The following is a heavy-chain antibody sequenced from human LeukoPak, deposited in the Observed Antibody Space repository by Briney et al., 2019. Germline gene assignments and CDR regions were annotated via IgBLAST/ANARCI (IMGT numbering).Heavy chain of an antibody. J-gene: IGHJ4*02. D-gene: IGHD3-16*02. CDR2: IYPDDSDT. CDR3: AGLSQDFDY. Sequence: GESLNISCKGSGYSLSGYWIAWVRQMPGKGLQWMGIIYPDDSDTRYSPSFQGQVTISADKSINTAYLQWSSLKASDTAMYYCAGLSQDFDYWGQGTLVTVSS. CDR1: GYSLSGYW. V-gene: IGHV5-51*01.